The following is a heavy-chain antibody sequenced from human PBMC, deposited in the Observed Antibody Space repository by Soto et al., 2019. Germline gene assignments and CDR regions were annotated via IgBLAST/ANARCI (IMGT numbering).Heavy chain of an antibody. J-gene: IGHJ6*02. Sequence: QVQLVESGGGVVQPGRSLRLSCAASGFTFSNYGVHWVRQAPGKGLEWLAVISNDGSNENYADSVKGRFTISRDNSKNMVYLQTNSLRAEDRAVYYCARYSSTTNYYYGMDVWGQGTTVTVSS. CDR2: ISNDGSNE. D-gene: IGHD6-13*01. V-gene: IGHV3-30*03. CDR3: ARYSSTTNYYYGMDV. CDR1: GFTFSNYG.